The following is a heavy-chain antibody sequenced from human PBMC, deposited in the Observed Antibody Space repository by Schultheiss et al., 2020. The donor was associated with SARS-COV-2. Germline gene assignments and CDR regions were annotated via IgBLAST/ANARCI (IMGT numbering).Heavy chain of an antibody. CDR3: ARWGCSSTTCYLGSVWYFDL. D-gene: IGHD2-2*01. CDR2: ISNSGKT. V-gene: IGHV4-61*01. Sequence: GSLRLSCTASGGSVSSGSYYWSWIRQPPGKELEWIGYISNSGKTNYNPSLKSRVTMSVDTSKNQFSLKLSSMTAADTAVYYCARWGCSSTTCYLGSVWYFDLWGRGTLVTVSS. J-gene: IGHJ2*01. CDR1: GGSVSSGSYY.